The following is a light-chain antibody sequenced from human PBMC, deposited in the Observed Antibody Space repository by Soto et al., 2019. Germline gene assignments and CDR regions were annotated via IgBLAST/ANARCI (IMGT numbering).Light chain of an antibody. V-gene: IGLV1-51*02. CDR2: ENN. CDR3: GTWDSSLSGLV. Sequence: QSVLTQPPSVSAAPGQKVTISCSGSSSNIGSNYVTWYQQLPGTAPKLLIYENNKRPSGVPDRFSGSKSGTSASLGISGLQAGDAADYYCGTWDSSLSGLVFGGGTKLTVL. CDR1: SSNIGSNY. J-gene: IGLJ2*01.